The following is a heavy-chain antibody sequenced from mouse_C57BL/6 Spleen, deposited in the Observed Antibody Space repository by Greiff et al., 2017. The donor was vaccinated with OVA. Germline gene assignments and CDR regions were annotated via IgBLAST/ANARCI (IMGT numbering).Heavy chain of an antibody. J-gene: IGHJ4*01. CDR2: INPNNGGT. CDR1: GYTFTDYN. V-gene: IGHV1-22*01. CDR3: ARGGGAMDY. Sequence: VQLQQSGPELVKPGASVKMSCKASGYTFTDYNMHWVKQSHGKSLEWIGYINPNNGGTSYNQKFKGKATLTVNKSSSTAYMELRSQTSEDYAVYYCARGGGAMDYWGQGTSVTVSS.